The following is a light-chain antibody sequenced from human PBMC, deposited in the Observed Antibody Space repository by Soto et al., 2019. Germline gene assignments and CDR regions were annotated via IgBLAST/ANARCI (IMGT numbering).Light chain of an antibody. Sequence: ESVLTQSPGTLSLSPGERATLSCRASQSVSSSYLAWYQQKPGQAPRLLIYGASSRATGIPDRFSGSGSGTDFTLTISRLEPEDFAVYYCQQYGSSLITFGQGTHWRL. CDR2: GAS. CDR3: QQYGSSLIT. CDR1: QSVSSSY. J-gene: IGKJ5*01. V-gene: IGKV3-20*01.